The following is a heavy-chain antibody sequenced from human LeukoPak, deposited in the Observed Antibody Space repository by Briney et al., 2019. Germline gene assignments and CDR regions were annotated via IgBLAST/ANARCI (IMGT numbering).Heavy chain of an antibody. CDR2: ISWNSGSI. Sequence: GGSLRLFCAASGFTFDDYAMHWVRQAPGKGLEWVSGISWNSGSIGYADSVKGRFTISRDNAKNSLYLQMNSLRAEDTALYYCAKVYGSGSYGYYYGMDVWGQGTTVTVSS. V-gene: IGHV3-9*01. CDR3: AKVYGSGSYGYYYGMDV. J-gene: IGHJ6*02. D-gene: IGHD3-10*01. CDR1: GFTFDDYA.